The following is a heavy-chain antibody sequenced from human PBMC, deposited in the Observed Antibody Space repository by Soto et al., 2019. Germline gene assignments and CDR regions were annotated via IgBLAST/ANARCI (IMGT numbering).Heavy chain of an antibody. J-gene: IGHJ6*02. CDR2: INPSGGST. D-gene: IGHD3-22*01. CDR3: ARGYYYDSSGLDFGMDV. V-gene: IGHV1-46*01. Sequence: ASVKVSCKASGYTFTSYDMHWVRQAPGQGLEWMGIINPSGGSTSYAQKFQGRVTMARDTSTSTVYMELSSLRSEDTAVYYCARGYYYDSSGLDFGMDVWGQGTTVTVSS. CDR1: GYTFTSYD.